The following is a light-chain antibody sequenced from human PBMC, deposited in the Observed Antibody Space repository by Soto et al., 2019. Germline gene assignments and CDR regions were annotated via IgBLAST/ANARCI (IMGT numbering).Light chain of an antibody. CDR2: AAS. J-gene: IGKJ3*01. CDR1: QSVSGN. Sequence: EIVMTQSPATLSVSPGERATLSCRASQSVSGNLAWYQQKPGQAPRLLIYAASTSATGIPARFSGSGSGTEFTLTISSLQSEDFSVYYCQQYNNWPPITFGPGTKGDIK. CDR3: QQYNNWPPIT. V-gene: IGKV3-15*01.